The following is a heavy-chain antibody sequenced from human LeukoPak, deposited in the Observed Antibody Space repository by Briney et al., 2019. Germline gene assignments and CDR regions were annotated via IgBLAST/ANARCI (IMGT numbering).Heavy chain of an antibody. CDR3: ASYSGYSVYYFDY. Sequence: SVKVSCKASGGTFSSYAISWVRQAPGQGLEWMGRIIPILGIANYAQKFQGRVTITADKSTSTAYMELSSLRSEDTAVYYCASYSGYSVYYFDYWGQGTLVTVSS. V-gene: IGHV1-69*04. CDR2: IIPILGIA. CDR1: GGTFSSYA. J-gene: IGHJ4*02. D-gene: IGHD3-22*01.